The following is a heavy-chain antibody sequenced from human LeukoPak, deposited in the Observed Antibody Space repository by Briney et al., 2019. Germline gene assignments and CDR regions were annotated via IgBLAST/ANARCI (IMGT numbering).Heavy chain of an antibody. V-gene: IGHV4-38-2*02. D-gene: IGHD3-22*01. CDR2: IYHSGST. J-gene: IGHJ5*02. CDR3: ARGRISMTVPWFDP. CDR1: GYSISSGYY. Sequence: PSETLSLTCTVSGYSISSGYYWGWIRQPPGKGLEWIGSIYHSGSTYYNPSLKSRVTISVDTSKNQFSLKLSSVTAADTAVYFCARGRISMTVPWFDPWGQGTLVTVSS.